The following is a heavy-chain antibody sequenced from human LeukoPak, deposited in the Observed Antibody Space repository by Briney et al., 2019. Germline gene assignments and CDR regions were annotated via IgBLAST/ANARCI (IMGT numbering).Heavy chain of an antibody. CDR2: ISGSGGST. CDR3: AKVPTTVTTSPL. Sequence: PGGSLRLSCAASGFTVSNNYMSWVRQAPGKGLEWVSAISGSGGSTYYADSVKGRFTISRDNSKNTLYLQMNSLRAEDTAVYYCAKVPTTVTTSPLWGQGTLVTVSS. CDR1: GFTVSNNY. J-gene: IGHJ4*02. D-gene: IGHD4-17*01. V-gene: IGHV3-23*01.